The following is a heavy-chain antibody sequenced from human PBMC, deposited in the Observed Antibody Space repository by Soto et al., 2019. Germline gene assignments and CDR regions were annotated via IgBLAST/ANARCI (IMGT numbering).Heavy chain of an antibody. D-gene: IGHD3-10*01. CDR3: TKGSGSYGGNFDN. CDR2: ITWNSGTI. V-gene: IGHV3-9*01. Sequence: SLRLSCKASWFNFDSYPMNWVRQVPGKSPEWVSCITWNSGTIAYADSVKGRFTISRDNADNSLYLEMTSLTPEDTALYYCTKGSGSYGGNFDNWGQGTLVTVSS. CDR1: WFNFDSYP. J-gene: IGHJ4*02.